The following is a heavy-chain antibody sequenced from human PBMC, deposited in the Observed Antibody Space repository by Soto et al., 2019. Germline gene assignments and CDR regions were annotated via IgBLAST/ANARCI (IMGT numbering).Heavy chain of an antibody. CDR2: IYYTGGT. CDR1: AGSISSGGFF. Sequence: PSETLSLTCTVSAGSISSGGFFWNWIRQHPGKGLEWIGYIYYTGGTDYNPSLKSRVTISRDTSKNHLSLILGSVTAADTAMYYCARSTGTYFDYWGQGTPVTSPQ. J-gene: IGHJ4*02. CDR3: ARSTGTYFDY. D-gene: IGHD1-1*01. V-gene: IGHV4-31*03.